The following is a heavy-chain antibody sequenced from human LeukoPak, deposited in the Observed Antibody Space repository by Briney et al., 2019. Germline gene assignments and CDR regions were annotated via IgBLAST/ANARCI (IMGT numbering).Heavy chain of an antibody. Sequence: ASVKVSCKASGYTFTGYYMHWVRQAPGQGLEWMGWINPNSGGTNYAQKFQGRVTMTRDTSISTAYMELSRLRSDDTAVYYCARGAMYYYGSGDYFDYWGQGTLVTVSS. CDR1: GYTFTGYY. J-gene: IGHJ4*02. V-gene: IGHV1-2*02. CDR2: INPNSGGT. CDR3: ARGAMYYYGSGDYFDY. D-gene: IGHD3-10*01.